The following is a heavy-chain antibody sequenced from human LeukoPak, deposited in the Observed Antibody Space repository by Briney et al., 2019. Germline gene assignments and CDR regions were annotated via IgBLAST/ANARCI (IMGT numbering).Heavy chain of an antibody. V-gene: IGHV4-59*08. CDR1: GGSISSDY. CDR2: IDYSGNT. J-gene: IGHJ4*02. Sequence: SETLSLTCTVSGGSISSDYWSWIRQPPGKGLEWIGYIDYSGNTNYNPTLKSRVTISVDTSKNQFSLKLSSVTAADTAVYYCARLQRATIFPDYWGQGTLVTVSS. CDR3: ARLQRATIFPDY. D-gene: IGHD3-3*02.